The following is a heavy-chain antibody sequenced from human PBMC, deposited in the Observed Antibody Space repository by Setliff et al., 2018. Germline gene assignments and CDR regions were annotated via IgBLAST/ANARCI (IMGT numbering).Heavy chain of an antibody. Sequence: ASVKVSCKASGYTFIRYYMYWVRQAPGQGPAWMGTINPGGGSTSYAERFQDRITLTRNTSASTIYMEMSSLTSEDTAMYYCARAGDAAAGRKGVFEYWGQGSLVTVSS. CDR2: INPGGGST. CDR1: GYTFIRYY. V-gene: IGHV1-46*01. D-gene: IGHD6-13*01. CDR3: ARAGDAAAGRKGVFEY. J-gene: IGHJ4*02.